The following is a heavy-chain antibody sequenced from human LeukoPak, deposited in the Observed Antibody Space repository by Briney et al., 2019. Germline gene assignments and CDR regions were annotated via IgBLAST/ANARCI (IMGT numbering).Heavy chain of an antibody. Sequence: ASVKVSCKASGYTFTGYYMHWVRQAPGQGLEWMGWINPNSGGTNYAQKFQGRVTMTRNTSISTAYMELSSLRSEDTAVYYCARGRGYSYGYVPPGYWGQGTLVTVSS. J-gene: IGHJ4*02. CDR3: ARGRGYSYGYVPPGY. CDR1: GYTFTGYY. D-gene: IGHD5-18*01. CDR2: INPNSGGT. V-gene: IGHV1-2*02.